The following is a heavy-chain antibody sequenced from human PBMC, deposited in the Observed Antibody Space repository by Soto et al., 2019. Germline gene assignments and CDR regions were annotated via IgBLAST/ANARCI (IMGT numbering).Heavy chain of an antibody. J-gene: IGHJ4*02. Sequence: GGSLRLSCAASGFTFSSYAMSWARQAPGKGLEWVSAISGSGGSTYYADSVKGRFTISRDNSKNTLYLQMNSLRAEDMAVYYCAKVSNVLRYFDWLPDYWGQGTLVTVSS. D-gene: IGHD3-9*01. CDR1: GFTFSSYA. CDR2: ISGSGGST. CDR3: AKVSNVLRYFDWLPDY. V-gene: IGHV3-23*01.